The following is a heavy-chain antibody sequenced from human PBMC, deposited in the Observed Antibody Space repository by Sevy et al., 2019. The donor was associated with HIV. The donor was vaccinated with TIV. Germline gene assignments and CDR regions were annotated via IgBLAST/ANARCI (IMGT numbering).Heavy chain of an antibody. V-gene: IGHV3-66*02. CDR3: ASTSCSGGSCYSLIDA. Sequence: GGSLRLSCAASGFTVSGNYMSWVRQAPGKGLEWVSVIYSGGSTYYADSVKGRFTISRDTSKTTLYLQMNSPRFEDTVVYYCASTSCSGGSCYSLIDAWGQGTLVTVSS. D-gene: IGHD2-15*01. J-gene: IGHJ4*02. CDR2: IYSGGST. CDR1: GFTVSGNY.